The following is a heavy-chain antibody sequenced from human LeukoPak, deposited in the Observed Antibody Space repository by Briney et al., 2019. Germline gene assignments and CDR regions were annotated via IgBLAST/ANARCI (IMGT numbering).Heavy chain of an antibody. D-gene: IGHD2-2*01. CDR1: GFTFTNYW. CDR3: AKDGEDIVVVPAAKSYYYYMDV. CDR2: IKQDVNEK. V-gene: IGHV3-7*03. J-gene: IGHJ6*03. Sequence: PGGSLRLSCAASGFTFTNYWMSLVRQAPGTGLEGVANIKQDVNEKYYVDSVRGRFTISRDNSKNTLYLQINSLRAEDTAVYYCAKDGEDIVVVPAAKSYYYYMDVWGKGPTVTISS.